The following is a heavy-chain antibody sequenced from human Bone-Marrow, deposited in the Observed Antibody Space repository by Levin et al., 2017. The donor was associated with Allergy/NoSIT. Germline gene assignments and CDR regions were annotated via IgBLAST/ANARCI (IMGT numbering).Heavy chain of an antibody. CDR3: ANRDPAGGYFDY. D-gene: IGHD1-14*01. V-gene: IGHV4-59*08. J-gene: IGHJ4*02. CDR2: IYYSGST. CDR1: GGSISSYY. Sequence: SETLSLTCTVSGGSISSYYWSWIRQPPGKGLEWIGYIYYSGSTNYNPSLKSRVTISVDTSKNQFSLKLSSVTAADTAVYYCANRDPAGGYFDYWGQGTLVTVSS.